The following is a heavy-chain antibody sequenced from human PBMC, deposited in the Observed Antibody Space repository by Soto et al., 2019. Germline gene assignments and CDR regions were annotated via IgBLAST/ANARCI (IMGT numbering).Heavy chain of an antibody. V-gene: IGHV1-69*01. CDR1: GGTFSSYA. CDR3: ASEIYCIVGSCHEGGDY. D-gene: IGHD2-15*01. Sequence: QVQLVQSGAEVKKPGSSVKVSCKASGGTFSSYAISWVRQAPGQGLECKGGIIPIFGTENYAQKFQGRVTINADASTSTAYMELISLGYEDTDVYYCASEIYCIVGSCHEGGDYWGQGTLVTVSS. CDR2: IIPIFGTE. J-gene: IGHJ4*02.